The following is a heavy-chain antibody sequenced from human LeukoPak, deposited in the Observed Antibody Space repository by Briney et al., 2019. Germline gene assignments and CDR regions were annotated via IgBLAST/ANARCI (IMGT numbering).Heavy chain of an antibody. CDR3: ARDNGAGGDS. V-gene: IGHV3-74*01. Sequence: GGSLRLSCEASGFTFSSYWMHWVRQAPGKGLVWVSRINGDGSRTSYADSVKGRFTISRDNAKNTVYLQMNSLRAEDTDVYYCARDNGAGGDSWGQGTLVSVSS. CDR2: INGDGSRT. D-gene: IGHD4-17*01. CDR1: GFTFSSYW. J-gene: IGHJ4*02.